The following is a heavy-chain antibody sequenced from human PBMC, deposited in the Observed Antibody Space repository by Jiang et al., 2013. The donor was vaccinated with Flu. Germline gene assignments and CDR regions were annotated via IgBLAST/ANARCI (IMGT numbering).Heavy chain of an antibody. D-gene: IGHD2-21*02. J-gene: IGHJ3*02. CDR2: IYTSGNT. Sequence: GSGLVKPSQTLSLTCTVSGGSISSGSYYWTWIRQPAGKGLEWIGRIYTSGNTNYNPSLKSRVTISADTSKTQFSLKVKSVTAADMAVYYCARGLLLSDAFDIWGQGTMVTVSS. CDR1: GGSISSGSYY. V-gene: IGHV4-61*02. CDR3: ARGLLLSDAFDI.